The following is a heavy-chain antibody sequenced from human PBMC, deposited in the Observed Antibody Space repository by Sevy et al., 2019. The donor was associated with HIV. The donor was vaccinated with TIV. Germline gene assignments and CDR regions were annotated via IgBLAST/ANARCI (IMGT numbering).Heavy chain of an antibody. D-gene: IGHD3-22*01. CDR2: ISGGDDST. V-gene: IGHV3-23*01. CDR3: AKFGDYYDSGAYYWYFDF. Sequence: GGCLRLSCAASGFIFSDYAMSWVRQAPGKGLEWVSSISGGDDSTYYADSVKGRFTVSRDNSKNTLYLQMNTLRAEDTAQYYCAKFGDYYDSGAYYWYFDFWGRGTLVTVSS. J-gene: IGHJ2*01. CDR1: GFIFSDYA.